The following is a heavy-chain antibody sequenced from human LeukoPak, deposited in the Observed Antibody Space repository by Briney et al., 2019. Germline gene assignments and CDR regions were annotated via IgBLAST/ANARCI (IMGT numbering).Heavy chain of an antibody. CDR3: ATLRDIVVVATTPTDV. CDR1: GFTFSSYG. D-gene: IGHD2-2*01. Sequence: SGGSLRLSCAASGFTFSSYGMHWVRQAPGKGLEWVVFIRYDGSNKYYADSVKGRFTISRDNSKNTLYLQMNSLRAEDTAVYYCATLRDIVVVATTPTDVWGKGTTVIVSS. J-gene: IGHJ6*04. CDR2: IRYDGSNK. V-gene: IGHV3-30*02.